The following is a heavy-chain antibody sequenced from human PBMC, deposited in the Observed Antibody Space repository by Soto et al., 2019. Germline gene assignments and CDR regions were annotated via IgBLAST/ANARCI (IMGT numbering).Heavy chain of an antibody. D-gene: IGHD6-19*01. V-gene: IGHV3-30*03. CDR1: GFNFLVFG. CDR3: ALTRRSSLLEVAGPGFEY. J-gene: IGHJ4*02. Sequence: RWGSLRLGCAASGFNFLVFGIRCVRHSPLKWREWLSVLSYEGSEEYYADSVRGRFTISRDNSKNTLFLQMDSLRVDDTGVYYCALTRRSSLLEVAGPGFEYWGQGTLVTVSS. CDR2: LSYEGSEE.